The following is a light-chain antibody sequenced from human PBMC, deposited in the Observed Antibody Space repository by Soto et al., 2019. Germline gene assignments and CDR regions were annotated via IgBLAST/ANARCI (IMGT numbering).Light chain of an antibody. Sequence: QSVLTQPASVSECPGQSITISCTGTSSDVGIYSLVSWYQQHPGKAPKLMIFEVSKRPSGVSNRFSGSKSGSTASLTISGLQAEDEADYYCCSYAGSSTWVFGGGTKLTVL. J-gene: IGLJ3*02. CDR2: EVS. CDR1: SSDVGIYSL. CDR3: CSYAGSSTWV. V-gene: IGLV2-23*02.